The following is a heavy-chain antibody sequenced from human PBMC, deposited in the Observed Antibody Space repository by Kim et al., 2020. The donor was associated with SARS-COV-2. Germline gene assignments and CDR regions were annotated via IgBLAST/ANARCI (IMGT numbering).Heavy chain of an antibody. CDR3: ARGLSRVRGVFFLDYYSKDV. V-gene: IGHV1-8*01. J-gene: IGHJ6*03. CDR2: MNPNSGNT. D-gene: IGHD3-10*01. Sequence: ASVKVSCKASGYTFTRYDINWVRQATGQGLEWMGWMNPNSGNTGYAQKFQGRVTMTRYTSISTAYMELSSLRSEYTAVYYCARGLSRVRGVFFLDYYSKDVWGNGTTDTVPS. CDR1: GYTFTRYD.